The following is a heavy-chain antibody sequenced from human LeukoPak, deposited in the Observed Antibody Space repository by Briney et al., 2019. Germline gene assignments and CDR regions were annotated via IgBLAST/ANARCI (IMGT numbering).Heavy chain of an antibody. Sequence: GASVKVSCKASGYTFTSYDINWVRQATGQGLEWMGWMNPNSGNTGYAQKFQGRVTMTRNTSISTAYMELSSLRSEDTAVYYCASWVGPEHFDYYYYMDVWGKGTTVTVSS. D-gene: IGHD1-14*01. CDR3: ASWVGPEHFDYYYYMDV. V-gene: IGHV1-8*01. CDR2: MNPNSGNT. CDR1: GYTFTSYD. J-gene: IGHJ6*03.